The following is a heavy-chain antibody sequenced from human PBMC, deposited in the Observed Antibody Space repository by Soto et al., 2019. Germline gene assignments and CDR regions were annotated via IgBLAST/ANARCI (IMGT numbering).Heavy chain of an antibody. CDR2: INTVNGNT. CDR1: RYSFPTYA. Sequence: GASVKVSCKASRYSFPTYAIHWVRQAPGQRLQWMGWINTVNGNTHYSQKCQGRVTITRDSSASTVYMELSSLKSEDTAFYYCASGRGSMFDPWGQGTLVTVSS. J-gene: IGHJ5*02. D-gene: IGHD3-16*01. V-gene: IGHV1-3*04. CDR3: ASGRGSMFDP.